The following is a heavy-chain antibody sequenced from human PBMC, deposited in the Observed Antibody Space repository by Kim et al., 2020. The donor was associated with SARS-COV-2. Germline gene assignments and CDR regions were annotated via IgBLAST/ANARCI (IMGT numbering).Heavy chain of an antibody. J-gene: IGHJ4*02. Sequence: ASVKVSCKASGYTFTDYHIHWVRQAPGQGLEWMGRLSANSGGTNYAQRFQGRVTMTRDTSISTVYLEMTRLRSDDTAVYYCARSSLLVVDYWGQGTLVTV. CDR1: GYTFTDYH. D-gene: IGHD2-15*01. CDR2: LSANSGGT. CDR3: ARSSLLVVDY. V-gene: IGHV1-2*06.